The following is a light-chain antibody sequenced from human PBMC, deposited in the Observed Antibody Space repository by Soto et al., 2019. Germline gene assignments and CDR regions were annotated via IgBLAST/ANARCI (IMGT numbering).Light chain of an antibody. J-gene: IGKJ5*01. CDR3: QQYNDWPPIT. CDR1: QSISSY. CDR2: AAS. V-gene: IGKV1-39*01. Sequence: DIQMTQSPSSLSASVGDRVTITCRASQSISSYLNWYQQKPGKAPKLLIYAASSLQSGVPSRFSGSVSGTDFTLTISSLQSEDFAVYYCQQYNDWPPITFGQGTRLEI.